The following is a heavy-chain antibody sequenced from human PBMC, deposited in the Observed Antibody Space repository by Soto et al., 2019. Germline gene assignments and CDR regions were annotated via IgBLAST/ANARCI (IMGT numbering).Heavy chain of an antibody. CDR2: INPSGGST. Sequence: ASVKVSCKASGYTFTSYYMHWVRQAPGQGLEWMGIINPSGGSTSYAQKFQGRVTMTRDTSTSTVYMELSSLRSEDTAVYYCARAPNEGYSSSVYYYGMDVWGQGTTVT. CDR3: ARAPNEGYSSSVYYYGMDV. J-gene: IGHJ6*01. V-gene: IGHV1-46*01. D-gene: IGHD6-6*01. CDR1: GYTFTSYY.